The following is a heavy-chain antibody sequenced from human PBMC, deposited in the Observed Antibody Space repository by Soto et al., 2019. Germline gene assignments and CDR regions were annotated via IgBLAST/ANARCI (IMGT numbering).Heavy chain of an antibody. Sequence: PSETLSLTCAVYGGSFSGYYWSWIRQPPGKGLEWIGEINHSGSTNYNPSLKSRVTISVDTSKNQFSLKLSSVTAADTAVYYCVSGVEEYCSGGSCYSGPVWVYWGQGTLVTVSS. D-gene: IGHD2-15*01. V-gene: IGHV4-34*01. CDR2: INHSGST. CDR1: GGSFSGYY. CDR3: VSGVEEYCSGGSCYSGPVWVY. J-gene: IGHJ4*02.